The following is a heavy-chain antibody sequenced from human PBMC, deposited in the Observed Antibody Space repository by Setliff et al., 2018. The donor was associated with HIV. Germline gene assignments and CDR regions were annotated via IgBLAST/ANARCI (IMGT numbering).Heavy chain of an antibody. CDR3: ATPRGLYSSSG. Sequence: GSLRLSCAASGFTFRNYWMTWVRQAPGKGLEWVANIKQDGSEKYYVDSVKGRFTISRDNAKNSLYLQMNSLRVEDTAVYYCATPRGLYSSSGWGQGTLVTVSS. J-gene: IGHJ4*02. CDR1: GFTFRNYW. V-gene: IGHV3-7*03. D-gene: IGHD6-13*01. CDR2: IKQDGSEK.